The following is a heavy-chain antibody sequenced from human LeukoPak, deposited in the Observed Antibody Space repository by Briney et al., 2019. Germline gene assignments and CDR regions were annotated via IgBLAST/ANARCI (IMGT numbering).Heavy chain of an antibody. CDR3: ARDLSSVPFDP. CDR1: GYTLTGYY. V-gene: IGHV1-2*02. J-gene: IGHJ5*02. Sequence: ASVKVSCKASGYTLTGYYMHWVRQSPGQGLEWMGWINPNSGGTNYAQKFQGRVTMTRDTSISTAYMELSRLRSDDTAVYYCARDLSSVPFDPWGQGTLVTVSS. CDR2: INPNSGGT. D-gene: IGHD6-25*01.